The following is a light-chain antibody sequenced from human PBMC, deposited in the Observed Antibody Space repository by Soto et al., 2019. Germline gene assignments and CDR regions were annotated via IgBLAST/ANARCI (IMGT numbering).Light chain of an antibody. CDR3: QQYGSSPGFT. V-gene: IGKV3-20*01. J-gene: IGKJ3*01. Sequence: EIVLTQSPGTLSLSPGERATLSCRASQSVSSTYLACYQQKPGQAPRLLIYSTSSRATGIPDRFSGSGSGTDFTLTISRLEPEDFAVYYCQQYGSSPGFTFGPGTKVYIK. CDR1: QSVSSTY. CDR2: STS.